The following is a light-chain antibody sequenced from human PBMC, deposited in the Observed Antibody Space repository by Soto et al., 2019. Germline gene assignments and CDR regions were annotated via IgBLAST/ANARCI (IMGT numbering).Light chain of an antibody. CDR1: SSNIEHNT. J-gene: IGLJ3*02. V-gene: IGLV1-44*01. CDR3: AAWDGSLNGWV. Sequence: QSVLTQPPSASGTPGQTVIVSCSGSSSNIEHNTVNWYQQLPGAAPKLLVYGHNQRPSGVPDRFSGSRSGASASLSISVLQSEDEAVYYCAAWDGSLNGWVFGGGTKVTVL. CDR2: GHN.